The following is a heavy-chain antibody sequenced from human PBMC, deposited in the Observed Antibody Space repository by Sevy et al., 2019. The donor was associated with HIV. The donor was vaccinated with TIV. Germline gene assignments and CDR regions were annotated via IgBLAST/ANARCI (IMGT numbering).Heavy chain of an antibody. V-gene: IGHV4-34*01. CDR3: ARVSSGWYPTWGNWFDP. J-gene: IGHJ5*02. CDR2: INHSGST. Sequence: QSQTLSLTCAVYGGSFSGYYWSWIRQPPGKGLEWIGEINHSGSTNYNPSLKSRVTISVDTSKNQFSLKLSSVTAADTAVYYCARVSSGWYPTWGNWFDPWGQGTLVTVSS. CDR1: GGSFSGYY. D-gene: IGHD6-19*01.